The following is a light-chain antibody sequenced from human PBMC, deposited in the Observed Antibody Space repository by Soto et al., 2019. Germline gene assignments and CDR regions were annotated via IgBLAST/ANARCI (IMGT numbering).Light chain of an antibody. CDR3: QQSHSTPLT. Sequence: DIQMTQSPSSLSASVGDRVTIACRASQRISRYLNWYQHKPGKAPELLIHAASTLQSGVPSRFSGSGSGTDFTLTISSLQLEDSATYYCQQSHSTPLTFGGGTKVEIK. J-gene: IGKJ4*01. CDR1: QRISRY. CDR2: AAS. V-gene: IGKV1-39*01.